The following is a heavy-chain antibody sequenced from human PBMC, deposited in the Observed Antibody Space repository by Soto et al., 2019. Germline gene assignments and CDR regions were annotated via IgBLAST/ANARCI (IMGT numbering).Heavy chain of an antibody. CDR2: IYYSGST. CDR3: ARDYGDSIDY. Sequence: SETLSLTCTVSGGSISSGGYYWSWIRQHPGKGLEWIGYIYYSGSTYYNPSLKSRVTISVDTSKNQFSLKLSSVTAADTAVYYCARDYGDSIDYWGQGTLVTVSS. D-gene: IGHD4-17*01. J-gene: IGHJ4*02. CDR1: GGSISSGGYY. V-gene: IGHV4-31*03.